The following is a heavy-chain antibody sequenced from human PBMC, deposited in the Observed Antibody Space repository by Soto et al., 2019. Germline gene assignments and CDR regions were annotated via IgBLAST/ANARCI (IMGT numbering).Heavy chain of an antibody. Sequence: EVQLVESGGGLVKPGGSLRLSCTASGFTFSNAWMSWVRQAPGKGLEWVGRIKSKTDGGTTDYAAPVKGRFTISRDDSKNTLYMQMNXXXXEDTAVYYCTTDRGSFDPWGQGTLVTVSS. CDR2: IKSKTDGGTT. CDR3: TTDRGSFDP. J-gene: IGHJ5*02. V-gene: IGHV3-15*01. CDR1: GFTFSNAW.